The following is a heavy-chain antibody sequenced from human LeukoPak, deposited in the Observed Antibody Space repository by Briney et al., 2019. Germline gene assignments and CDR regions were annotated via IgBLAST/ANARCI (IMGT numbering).Heavy chain of an antibody. Sequence: SETLSLTCTVSGGSISSSSYYWGWIRQPPGKGLEWIGSIHYSGSTNYNPSLKSRVTISVDTSKNQFSLKLSSVTAADTAVYYCARGYCSGGSCYSYYYYNYMDVWGKGTRSPSP. CDR3: ARGYCSGGSCYSYYYYNYMDV. CDR2: IHYSGST. D-gene: IGHD2-15*01. J-gene: IGHJ6*03. V-gene: IGHV4-39*07. CDR1: GGSISSSSYY.